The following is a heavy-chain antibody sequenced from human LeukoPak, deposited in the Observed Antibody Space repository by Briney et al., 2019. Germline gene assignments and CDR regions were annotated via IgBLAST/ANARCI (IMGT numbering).Heavy chain of an antibody. D-gene: IGHD2-2*01. Sequence: PGGSLRLSCAASGFTFSSYAMSWVRQAPGKGLEWVSAISGSGGSTYYADSVKGRFTISRDNSKNTLYLQMNSLRAEDTAVYYCAKEAISSWLSEYYYYYYYMDVWGKGTTVTVSS. CDR3: AKEAISSWLSEYYYYYYYMDV. CDR2: ISGSGGST. V-gene: IGHV3-23*01. CDR1: GFTFSSYA. J-gene: IGHJ6*03.